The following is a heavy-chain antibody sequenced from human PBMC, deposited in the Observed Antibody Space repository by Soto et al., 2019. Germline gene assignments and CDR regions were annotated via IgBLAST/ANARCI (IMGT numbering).Heavy chain of an antibody. Sequence: QVQLVQSGAEVKKPGASVKVSCKASGYTFTGYYMHWVRQAPGQGLEWMGWINPNSGGTNYAQKFQGRVTMTRDTSISTAYMELSRLRSDDTAVYYCATDYDILTGYYAFDYWGQGTLVTVSS. V-gene: IGHV1-2*02. CDR3: ATDYDILTGYYAFDY. CDR1: GYTFTGYY. J-gene: IGHJ4*02. D-gene: IGHD3-9*01. CDR2: INPNSGGT.